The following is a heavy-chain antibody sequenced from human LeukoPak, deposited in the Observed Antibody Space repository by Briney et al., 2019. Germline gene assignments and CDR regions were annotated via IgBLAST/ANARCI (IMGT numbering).Heavy chain of an antibody. Sequence: ASVTASCKASGYTFTSYGISWVRQAPGQGLEWMGWISAYNGNTNYAQKLQGRVTMTTDTSTSTAYMELRSLRSDDTAVYYCARSLNYYYYMDVWGKGTTVTVSS. CDR3: ARSLNYYYYMDV. V-gene: IGHV1-18*01. CDR1: GYTFTSYG. J-gene: IGHJ6*03. CDR2: ISAYNGNT.